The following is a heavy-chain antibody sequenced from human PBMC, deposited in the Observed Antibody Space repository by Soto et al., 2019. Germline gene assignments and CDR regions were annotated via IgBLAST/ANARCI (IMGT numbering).Heavy chain of an antibody. Sequence: SETLSLTCTVSGGSISSSSYYWGWIRQPPGKGLEWIGKINHSGSTNYNPSLKSRVTISVDTSKNQFSLKLSSVTAADTAVYYCAREKGDITIFGVVSAFDIWGQGTMVTVSS. CDR3: AREKGDITIFGVVSAFDI. D-gene: IGHD3-3*01. V-gene: IGHV4-39*07. CDR1: GGSISSSSYY. J-gene: IGHJ3*02. CDR2: INHSGST.